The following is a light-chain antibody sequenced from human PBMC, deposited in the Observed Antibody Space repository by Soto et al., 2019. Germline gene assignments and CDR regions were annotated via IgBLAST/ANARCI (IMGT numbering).Light chain of an antibody. Sequence: DIQMTQSPSSLSASVGDRVTITCRASQSISSYLNWYQQKPGKAPKLLIYAASSLQSGVPSRFSGSGSGTDFTLTISRLQPEDFATYYCQQSYSTPITFGPGTKVDIK. CDR2: AAS. V-gene: IGKV1-39*01. CDR3: QQSYSTPIT. J-gene: IGKJ3*01. CDR1: QSISSY.